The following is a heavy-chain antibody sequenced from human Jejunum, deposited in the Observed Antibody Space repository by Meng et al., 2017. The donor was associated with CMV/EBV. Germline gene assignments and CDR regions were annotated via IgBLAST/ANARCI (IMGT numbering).Heavy chain of an antibody. CDR2: IYRGDDK. D-gene: IGHD1-26*01. CDR3: AHFVGGYYPSRPDY. Sequence: QTTLNESGPPLVQPTQTLTLPCSFPCFAPSTSGEGVGWIRQPPGKALEWLALIYRGDDKRYSPSLNSRLTIAKDTSKNEVVLTLTNMGPIDTGTYYCAHFVGGYYPSRPDYWGQGTLVTVSS. V-gene: IGHV2-5*02. CDR1: CFAPSTSGEG. J-gene: IGHJ4*02.